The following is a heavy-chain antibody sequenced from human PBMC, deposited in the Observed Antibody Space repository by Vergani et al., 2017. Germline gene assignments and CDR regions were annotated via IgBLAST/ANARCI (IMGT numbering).Heavy chain of an antibody. Sequence: EVQLVESGGGLVQPGGSLRLSCAASGFTFSSYWMSWVRQAPGKGLEWVANIKQDGSEKYYVDSVKGRFTISRDNAKNALYLQMNSLRAEDTAVYYCAGEAYCGGDCYYYYFDYWGQGTLVTVSS. CDR2: IKQDGSEK. V-gene: IGHV3-7*01. CDR1: GFTFSSYW. CDR3: AGEAYCGGDCYYYYFDY. J-gene: IGHJ4*02. D-gene: IGHD2-21*02.